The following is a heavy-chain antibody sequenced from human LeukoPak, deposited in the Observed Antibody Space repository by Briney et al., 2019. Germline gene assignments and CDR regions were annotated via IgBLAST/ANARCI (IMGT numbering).Heavy chain of an antibody. D-gene: IGHD2-2*01. CDR1: GYTSTSYG. V-gene: IGHV1-18*01. Sequence: ASVKVSCKASGYTSTSYGISWVRQAPGQGLEWMGWISAYNGNTNYAQKLQGRVTMTADTSTSTAYMELRSLRSDDTAVYYCARGNEAYCSSTSCYRAYYYGMDVWGQGTTVTVSS. CDR3: ARGNEAYCSSTSCYRAYYYGMDV. CDR2: ISAYNGNT. J-gene: IGHJ6*02.